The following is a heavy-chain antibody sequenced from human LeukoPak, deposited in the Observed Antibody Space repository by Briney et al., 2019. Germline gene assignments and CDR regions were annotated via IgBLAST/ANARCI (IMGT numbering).Heavy chain of an antibody. J-gene: IGHJ2*01. CDR1: GFTFSSYW. CDR2: VSYTGST. V-gene: IGHV4-59*08. D-gene: IGHD6-19*01. Sequence: GSLRLSCAASGFTFSSYWMSWVRQAPGKGLEWIGYVSYTGSTNYNPSLKSQFTISVDTSKNQFSLKLSSVTAADTAVYYCARHGSDWSFDLWGRGTLVTVSS. CDR3: ARHGSDWSFDL.